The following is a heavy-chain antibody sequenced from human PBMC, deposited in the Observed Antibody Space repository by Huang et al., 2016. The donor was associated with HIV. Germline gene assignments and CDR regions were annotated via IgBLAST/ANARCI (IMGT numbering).Heavy chain of an antibody. Sequence: QVQLQESGAGLVKPSETLSLTCTVSGASIRGHYWSWVRQPPGKGLAWIGIINHRGATNFGPALRSRFAISIDTSKKQFALRLTAVTVADTAVYYCARLRGSPLDYWGQGGLVTVSS. CDR2: INHRGAT. CDR3: ARLRGSPLDY. D-gene: IGHD3-10*01. J-gene: IGHJ4*02. V-gene: IGHV4-59*11. CDR1: GASIRGHY.